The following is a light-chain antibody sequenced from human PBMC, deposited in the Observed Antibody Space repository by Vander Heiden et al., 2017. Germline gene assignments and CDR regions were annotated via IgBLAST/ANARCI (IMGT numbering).Light chain of an antibody. Sequence: QMSQSPSPQSASVGDRVTITCRASQSISSYLNWYQQKPGKAPKLLIYAASNLQSGVPSRFSGSGSGTDFTLTISSLQPEDFAAYYCQQRYSTPPTFGGGTKVEIK. J-gene: IGKJ4*01. CDR1: QSISSY. CDR3: QQRYSTPPT. CDR2: AAS. V-gene: IGKV1-39*01.